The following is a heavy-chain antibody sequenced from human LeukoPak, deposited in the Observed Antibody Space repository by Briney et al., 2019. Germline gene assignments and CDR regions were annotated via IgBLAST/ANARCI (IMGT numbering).Heavy chain of an antibody. CDR2: INANAGST. CDR1: GFAFNFFA. CDR3: AKPISGGLAATADWFDP. D-gene: IGHD6-25*01. Sequence: GGSLRLSCAASGFAFNFFAMSWVRQVPGKGLEWISTINANAGSTYYADSVKGQFTISRDNSKNTLYLQLNSLRVEDTAVYYCAKPISGGLAATADWFDPWGQGTLVTVSS. J-gene: IGHJ5*02. V-gene: IGHV3-23*01.